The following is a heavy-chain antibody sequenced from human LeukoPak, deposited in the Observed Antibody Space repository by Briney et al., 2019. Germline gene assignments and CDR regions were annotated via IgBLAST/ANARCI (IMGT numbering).Heavy chain of an antibody. CDR2: ISSNGGST. CDR3: VKFGIAAAGTWLDI. V-gene: IGHV3-64D*09. J-gene: IGHJ3*02. CDR1: GFTFSSYA. D-gene: IGHD6-13*01. Sequence: PGGSLRLSCSASGFTFSSYAMHWVRQAPGKGLEYVSAISSNGGSTYYADSVKGRFTISRDNSKNTLYLQMSSLRAEDTAVYYCVKFGIAAAGTWLDIWGQGTMVTVSS.